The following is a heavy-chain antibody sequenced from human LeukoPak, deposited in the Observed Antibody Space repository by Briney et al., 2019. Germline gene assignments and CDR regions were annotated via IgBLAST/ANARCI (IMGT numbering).Heavy chain of an antibody. D-gene: IGHD2-2*01. CDR2: IYSGGST. CDR3: ARDIVVVPAARDY. Sequence: PGGSLRLSCAASGFTVSSNYMSWVRQAPGKGLEWVSDIYSGGSTYYADSVKGRFTISRDNSKNPLYLQMNSLRAEDTAVYYCARDIVVVPAARDYWGQGTLVTVSS. J-gene: IGHJ4*02. CDR1: GFTVSSNY. V-gene: IGHV3-66*02.